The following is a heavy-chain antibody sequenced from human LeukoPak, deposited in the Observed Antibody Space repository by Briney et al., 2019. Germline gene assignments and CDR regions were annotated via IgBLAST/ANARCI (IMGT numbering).Heavy chain of an antibody. J-gene: IGHJ3*02. CDR3: AKTPAYCTNGVCYTHAFDI. CDR2: ISGSGGST. CDR1: GFTVSSNY. Sequence: GGSLRLSCAASGFTVSSNYMSWVRQAPGKGLEWVSAISGSGGSTYYADSVKGRFTISRDNSKNTLYLQMNSLRAEDTAVYYCAKTPAYCTNGVCYTHAFDIWGQGTMVTVSS. V-gene: IGHV3-23*01. D-gene: IGHD2-8*01.